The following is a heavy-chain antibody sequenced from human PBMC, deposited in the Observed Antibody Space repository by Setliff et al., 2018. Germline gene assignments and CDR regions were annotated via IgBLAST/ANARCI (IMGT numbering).Heavy chain of an antibody. CDR2: IGDQNGNT. CDR1: GYPFTNYG. D-gene: IGHD2-15*01. J-gene: IGHJ5*02. Sequence: GASVKVSCKASGYPFTNYGITWVRQAPGQGLEWLGWIGDQNGNTIYAQKFQGRVTMTKDTSTTTGFMELRSLRSDDTATYFCARDRVDFVVPEAAARLDPWGQGTLGTSPQ. V-gene: IGHV1-18*01. CDR3: ARDRVDFVVPEAAARLDP.